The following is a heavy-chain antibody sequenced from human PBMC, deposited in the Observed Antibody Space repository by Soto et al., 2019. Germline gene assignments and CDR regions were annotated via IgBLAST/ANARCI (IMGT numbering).Heavy chain of an antibody. CDR3: ARLAKSYCSGGSCYAFDY. Sequence: SETLSLSCTVSGGSISSSSYYWGWIRQPPGKGLEWIGSIYYSGSTYYNPSLKSRVTISVDTSKNQFSLKLSSVTAADTAVYYCARLAKSYCSGGSCYAFDYWGQGTLVTVSS. J-gene: IGHJ4*02. CDR1: GGSISSSSYY. D-gene: IGHD2-15*01. CDR2: IYYSGST. V-gene: IGHV4-39*01.